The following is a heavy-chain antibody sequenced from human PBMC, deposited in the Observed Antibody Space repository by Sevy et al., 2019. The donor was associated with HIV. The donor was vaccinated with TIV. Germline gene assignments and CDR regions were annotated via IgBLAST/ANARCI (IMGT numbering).Heavy chain of an antibody. CDR1: GGSISSSNW. CDR2: IYRSGST. D-gene: IGHD6-13*01. CDR3: AREGGIAAAGTENYYYYYMDV. V-gene: IGHV4-4*02. J-gene: IGHJ6*03. Sequence: SETLSLTCAVSGGSISSSNWWSWVRQPPGKGLEWIGEIYRSGSTNYNPSLKSRVTISVDKSKNQFSLKQGSVTAADTAVYYCAREGGIAAAGTENYYYYYMDVWGKGTTVTVSS.